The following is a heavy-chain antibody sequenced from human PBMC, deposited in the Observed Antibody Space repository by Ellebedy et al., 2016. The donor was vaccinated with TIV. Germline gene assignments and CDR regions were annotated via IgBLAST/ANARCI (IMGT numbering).Heavy chain of an antibody. V-gene: IGHV3-23*01. CDR3: AKVPVRYCSSPNYFYLDY. D-gene: IGHD2-2*01. CDR2: LTTGGVT. CDR1: GFTFSTYA. J-gene: IGHJ4*02. Sequence: PGGSLRLSCVVSGFTFSTYAMRWFRQAPGKGLEWVSALTTGGVTFYADSVKGRFTISRDSSKNTLYLQMNSLRAEDTAVYYCAKVPVRYCSSPNYFYLDYWGQGTLVTVSS.